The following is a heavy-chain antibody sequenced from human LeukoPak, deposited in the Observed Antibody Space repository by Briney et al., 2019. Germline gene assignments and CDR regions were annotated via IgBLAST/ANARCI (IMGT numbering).Heavy chain of an antibody. CDR2: TSDRGDYT. Sequence: GGSLRLSCAASGFTFTSYSMSWVRQAPGKGLEWVSGTSDRGDYTYYADSVKGRFTISRDSSKDTLFLQMNSLRAEDTALYFCARKAQYNGHYPLDYWGQGTLVTVSS. J-gene: IGHJ4*02. V-gene: IGHV3-23*01. CDR3: ARKAQYNGHYPLDY. D-gene: IGHD1-7*01. CDR1: GFTFTSYS.